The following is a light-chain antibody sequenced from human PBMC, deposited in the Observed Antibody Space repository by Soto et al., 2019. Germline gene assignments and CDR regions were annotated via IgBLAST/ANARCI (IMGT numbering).Light chain of an antibody. CDR1: QSIIRY. CDR2: AAS. J-gene: IGKJ2*01. Sequence: QMTQSPSSLSASVGDRVTITCRASQSIIRYLAWYQQKQGKPPKLLIYAASTLQSGVPSRFSGSGSATDFTPTISGLQPEGVATYYCQKYDDVPYTFGQGTKVDIK. CDR3: QKYDDVPYT. V-gene: IGKV1-27*01.